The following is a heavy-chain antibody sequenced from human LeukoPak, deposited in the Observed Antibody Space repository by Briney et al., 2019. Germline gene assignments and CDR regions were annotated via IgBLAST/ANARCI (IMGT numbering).Heavy chain of an antibody. CDR3: AASSGSGDYFDC. D-gene: IGHD1-26*01. CDR2: IYYSGST. Sequence: SQTLSLTCTVSGGSISSGDYYWSWIRQPPGKGLEWIGYIYYSGSTYYNPSLKSRVTISVDTSKNQFSLKLSSVTAADTAVYYCAASSGSGDYFDCWGQGTLVTVSS. J-gene: IGHJ4*02. CDR1: GGSISSGDYY. V-gene: IGHV4-30-4*08.